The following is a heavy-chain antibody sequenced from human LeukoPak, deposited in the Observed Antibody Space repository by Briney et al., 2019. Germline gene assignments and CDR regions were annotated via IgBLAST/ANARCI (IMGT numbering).Heavy chain of an antibody. D-gene: IGHD1-26*01. CDR2: IKGDGTHT. CDR1: GFTFRNYW. CDR3: VRDWDHFDFDS. V-gene: IGHV3-74*01. Sequence: PGGSLRLSCAASGFTFRNYWMDWVRHAPGKGLVWVSRIKGDGTHTIYADSVKGRFSISGDTAKSTLYLQMRSLRADDTAVYYCVRDWDHFDFDSWGQGTLVTVSS. J-gene: IGHJ5*01.